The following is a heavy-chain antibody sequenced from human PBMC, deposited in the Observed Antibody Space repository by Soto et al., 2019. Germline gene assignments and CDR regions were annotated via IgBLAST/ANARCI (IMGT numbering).Heavy chain of an antibody. CDR1: GYTFTSYA. CDR2: INTDTGDT. D-gene: IGHD6-13*01. J-gene: IGHJ4*02. V-gene: IGHV1-3*04. Sequence: ASVKVSCKASGYTFTSYAIHWVRQALGERLEWMGWINTDTGDTEYSQKFQGRVTITRDTSASTAYMDLSSLTSEDMAFYYCARGWSSSWYPFDYWGQGTLVTVSS. CDR3: ARGWSSSWYPFDY.